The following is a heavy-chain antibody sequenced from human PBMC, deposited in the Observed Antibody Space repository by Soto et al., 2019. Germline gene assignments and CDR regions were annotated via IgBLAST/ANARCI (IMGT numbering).Heavy chain of an antibody. CDR3: ARENESSGLALDY. Sequence: GASLRLSCAASGFTFTDYYMSWIRQAPGKGLEWVSVIYATGSTHYADSVKGRFAISRDSSKNTLYLQMNSLRAEDTAVYYCARENESSGLALDYWGQGTQVTVSS. V-gene: IGHV3-66*01. CDR1: GFTFTDYY. J-gene: IGHJ4*02. D-gene: IGHD3-22*01. CDR2: IYATGST.